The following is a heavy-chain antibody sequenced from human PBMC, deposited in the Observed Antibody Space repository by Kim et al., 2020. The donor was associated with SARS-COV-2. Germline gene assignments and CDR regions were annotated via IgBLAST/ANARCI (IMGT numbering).Heavy chain of an antibody. CDR2: IYYSGST. CDR1: GGSISSSDYY. J-gene: IGHJ4*02. Sequence: SETLSLTCTVSGGSISSSDYYWGWIRQSPGKGLEWIGGIYYSGSTFFNPSLSTRVIMSVDTSKNQFCLNLSSLTAADTAVYYCTRLLYDVLSGYYFDYWGRGTLVTVSS. V-gene: IGHV4-39*01. D-gene: IGHD3-3*01. CDR3: TRLLYDVLSGYYFDY.